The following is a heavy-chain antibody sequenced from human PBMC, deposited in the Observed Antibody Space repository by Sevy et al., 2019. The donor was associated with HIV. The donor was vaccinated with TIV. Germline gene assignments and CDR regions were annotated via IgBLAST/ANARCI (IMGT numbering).Heavy chain of an antibody. V-gene: IGHV3-30*18. CDR3: AKTGDSSGYYYFDY. CDR1: GFTFSSYG. J-gene: IGHJ4*02. D-gene: IGHD3-22*01. CDR2: ISYDGSNK. Sequence: LSLTCAASGFTFSSYGMHWVRQAPGKGLEWVAVISYDGSNKYYADSVKGRFTISRENSKNTLYLQMNSLRAEDTAVYYCAKTGDSSGYYYFDYWGQGTLVTVSS.